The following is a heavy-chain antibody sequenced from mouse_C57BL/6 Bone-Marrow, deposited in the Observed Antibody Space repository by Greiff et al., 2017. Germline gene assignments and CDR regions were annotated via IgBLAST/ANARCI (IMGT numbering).Heavy chain of an antibody. CDR2: IYPRSGNT. CDR3: ARSNYPYYAMDY. J-gene: IGHJ4*01. D-gene: IGHD2-5*01. V-gene: IGHV1-81*01. Sequence: VNVVESGAELARPGASVKLSCKASGYTFTSYGISWVKQRTGQGLEWIGEIYPRSGNTYYNEKFKGKATLTADKSSSTAYMELRSLTSEDSAVYFCARSNYPYYAMDYWGQGTSVTVSS. CDR1: GYTFTSYG.